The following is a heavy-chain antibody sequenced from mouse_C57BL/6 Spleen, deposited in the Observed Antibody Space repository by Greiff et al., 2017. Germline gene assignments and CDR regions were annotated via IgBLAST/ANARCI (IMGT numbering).Heavy chain of an antibody. D-gene: IGHD1-1*01. V-gene: IGHV1-82*01. Sequence: QVQLQQSGPELVKPGASVKISCKASGYAFSSSWMNWVKQRPGKGLEWIGRIYPGDGDTNYNGKFKGKATLTADKSSSTAYMQLSSLTSEDSAVXFCARSRYYYGSSVYAMDYWGQGTSVTVSS. CDR2: IYPGDGDT. CDR3: ARSRYYYGSSVYAMDY. J-gene: IGHJ4*01. CDR1: GYAFSSSW.